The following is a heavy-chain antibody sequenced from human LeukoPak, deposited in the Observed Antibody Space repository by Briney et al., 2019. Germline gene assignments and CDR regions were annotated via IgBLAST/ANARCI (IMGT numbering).Heavy chain of an antibody. J-gene: IGHJ4*02. CDR2: VSYDGSSK. V-gene: IGHV3-30*18. Sequence: SGGTLRLSCAASVFNFNSYGMHWVRHAPGKGLEWVAVVSYDGSSKYYADSVKGRFTISRDNSKNTLHLQMSSLRVEDTAVYYCAKVRSGDYGDDFDHWGQGTLVTVSS. CDR1: VFNFNSYG. CDR3: AKVRSGDYGDDFDH. D-gene: IGHD4-17*01.